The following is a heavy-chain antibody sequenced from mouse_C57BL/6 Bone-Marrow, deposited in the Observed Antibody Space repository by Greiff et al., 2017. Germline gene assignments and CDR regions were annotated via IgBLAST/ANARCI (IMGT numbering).Heavy chain of an antibody. CDR2: IDPENGDT. J-gene: IGHJ4*01. Sequence: EVQLQQSGAELVRPGASVKLSCTASGFNIKDDYMHWVKQRPEQGLEWIGWIDPENGDTEYASKFQGKATITADTSSNTAYLQLSSLTSEDTAVYYCTNEYGPNYYAMDYWGQGTSVTVSS. CDR3: TNEYGPNYYAMDY. CDR1: GFNIKDDY. V-gene: IGHV14-4*01. D-gene: IGHD1-2*01.